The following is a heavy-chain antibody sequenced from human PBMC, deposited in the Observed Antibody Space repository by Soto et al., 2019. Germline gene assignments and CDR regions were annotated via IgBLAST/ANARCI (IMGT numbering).Heavy chain of an antibody. CDR2: ISSSNSHT. CDR3: ARGRGAAADYFDF. D-gene: IGHD6-13*01. V-gene: IGHV3-11*05. Sequence: QVQLVESGGGLVKPGGSLRLSCAVSGFTFSDYYMTWIRQAPGKGLEWVSYISSSNSHTNYADSVKGRFTISRDNAKNSLFLQMNSLRAEDTAVYYCARGRGAAADYFDFWGHGTLVTVSS. CDR1: GFTFSDYY. J-gene: IGHJ4*01.